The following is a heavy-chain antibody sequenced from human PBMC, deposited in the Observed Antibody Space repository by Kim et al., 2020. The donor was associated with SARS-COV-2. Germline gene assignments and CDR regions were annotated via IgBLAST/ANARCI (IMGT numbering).Heavy chain of an antibody. J-gene: IGHJ3*02. D-gene: IGHD1-26*01. Sequence: GGSLRLSCAASGFTFSSYGMHWVRQAPGKGLEWVAVISYDGSNKYYADSVKGRFTISRDNSKNTLYLQMNSLRAEDTAVYYCAKDGRYSGSSYAFDIWG. CDR3: AKDGRYSGSSYAFDI. V-gene: IGHV3-30*18. CDR1: GFTFSSYG. CDR2: ISYDGSNK.